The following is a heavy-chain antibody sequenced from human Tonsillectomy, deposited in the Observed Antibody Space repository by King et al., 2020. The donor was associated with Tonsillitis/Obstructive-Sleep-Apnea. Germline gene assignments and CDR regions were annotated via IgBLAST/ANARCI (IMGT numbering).Heavy chain of an antibody. D-gene: IGHD2/OR15-2a*01. V-gene: IGHV3-7*04. CDR2: INPDGSEK. CDR3: ARVIGEDEGLGS. CDR1: GFTFSDSW. Sequence: VQLVEAGGGLVQPGGFLRLSCAASGFTFSDSWMTWVRQPPGKGLEWVANINPDGSEKNYVDSVKGRFTISRDNAKDSLSLQMNSLRAEDTAAYYCARVIGEDEGLGSWGQGTLVTVSS. J-gene: IGHJ5*02.